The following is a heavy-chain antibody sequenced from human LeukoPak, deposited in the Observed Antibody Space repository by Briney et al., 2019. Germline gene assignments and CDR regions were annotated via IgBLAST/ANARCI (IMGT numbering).Heavy chain of an antibody. CDR3: ARGHNWNRLALDY. D-gene: IGHD1-20*01. CDR1: GYTFTSYD. Sequence: VASVKVSCKASGYTFTSYDINWVRQATGQGLEWMGWMNPNSGNTGYAQKFQGRVTMTTDTSTSTAYMELRSLRSDDTAVYYCARGHNWNRLALDYWGQGTLVTVSS. J-gene: IGHJ4*02. V-gene: IGHV1-8*01. CDR2: MNPNSGNT.